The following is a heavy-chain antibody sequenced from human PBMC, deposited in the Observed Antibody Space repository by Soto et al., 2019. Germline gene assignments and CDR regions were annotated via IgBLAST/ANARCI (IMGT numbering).Heavy chain of an antibody. J-gene: IGHJ4*02. D-gene: IGHD6-19*01. CDR3: AGGQCSSGWYAACDY. V-gene: IGHV3-33*01. CDR1: GFTFSSYG. Sequence: QVQLVESGGGVVQPGRSLRLSCAASGFTFSSYGMHWVRQAPGKGLEWVAVIWYDGSNTYYADSVKGRFTISRDNSKKPLYRQMNSRRAEGTAVYYCAGGQCSSGWYAACDYWGQGTLVTVSS. CDR2: IWYDGSNT.